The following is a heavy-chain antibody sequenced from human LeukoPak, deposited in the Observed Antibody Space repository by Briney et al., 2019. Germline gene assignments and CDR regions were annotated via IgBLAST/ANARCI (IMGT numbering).Heavy chain of an antibody. J-gene: IGHJ4*02. CDR1: GFTFSAYS. CDR3: ARALEPSVAVIDY. CDR2: ISSSSTYI. V-gene: IGHV3-21*01. D-gene: IGHD6-19*01. Sequence: KSGGSLRLSCAASGFTFSAYSTNWVRQAPGKGLEWVSSISSSSTYIYYADSVKGRFTISRDNAKNSLYLQMNSLRAEDTAVYYCARALEPSVAVIDYWGQGTLVTVSS.